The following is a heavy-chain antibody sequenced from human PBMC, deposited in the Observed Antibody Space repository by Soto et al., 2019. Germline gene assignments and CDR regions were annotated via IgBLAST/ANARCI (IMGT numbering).Heavy chain of an antibody. J-gene: IGHJ6*02. V-gene: IGHV3-53*02. CDR1: GFTVGRSY. Sequence: EVQLVETGGGLVQPGGSLRLSCAASGFTVGRSYMSWVRQAPGKGLEWVSVIYSGGSTYYADSVKGRCTISRDNSKNTLYLHMRGLRAEDTAVYYYAKGGDYYYAMAVWGQGTTVTVSS. CDR2: IYSGGST. CDR3: AKGGDYYYAMAV.